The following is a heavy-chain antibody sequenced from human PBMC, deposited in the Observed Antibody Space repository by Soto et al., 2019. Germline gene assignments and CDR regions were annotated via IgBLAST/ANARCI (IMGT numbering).Heavy chain of an antibody. V-gene: IGHV1-8*01. CDR1: GYTFTNSD. CDR2: MTPDSGHA. J-gene: IGHJ4*02. CDR3: ARRPHCSGGSCYYGLDI. Sequence: QVQLVQSGAEVKKPGASVKVSCKASGYTFTNSDINWLRQAPGQRLVWMGWMTPDSGHAAYAQKFQGRVTLSTSTSTSTVYMEMRSLGSEDTAVYYCARRPHCSGGSCYYGLDIWGQGNLVTVSS. D-gene: IGHD2-15*01.